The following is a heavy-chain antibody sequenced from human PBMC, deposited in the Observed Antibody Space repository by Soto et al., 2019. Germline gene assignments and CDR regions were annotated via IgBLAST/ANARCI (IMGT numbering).Heavy chain of an antibody. CDR1: GFTFSSYA. J-gene: IGHJ6*02. V-gene: IGHV3-23*01. CDR2: ISGGGGST. CDR3: AEGGLRSYYYYGMDV. D-gene: IGHD5-12*01. Sequence: GSLRLSCAASGFTFSSYAMSWVRQAPGKGLEWVSAISGGGGSTYYADSVKGRFTISRDNSKNTLYLQMNSLRAEDTAVYYCAEGGLRSYYYYGMDVWGQGTTVTVSS.